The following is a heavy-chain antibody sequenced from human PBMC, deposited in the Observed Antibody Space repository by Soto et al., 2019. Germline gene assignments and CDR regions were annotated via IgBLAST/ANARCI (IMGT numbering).Heavy chain of an antibody. CDR3: AGGEYSYGSYYFDY. V-gene: IGHV4-59*01. J-gene: IGHJ4*02. D-gene: IGHD5-18*01. CDR2: IYYSGST. CDR1: GGSISSYY. Sequence: SETLSLTCTASGGSISSYYWSWIRQPPGKGLEWIGYIYYSGSTNYNPSLKSRVTISVDTSKNQFSLKLSSVTAADTAVYYCAGGEYSYGSYYFDYWGQGTLVTVSS.